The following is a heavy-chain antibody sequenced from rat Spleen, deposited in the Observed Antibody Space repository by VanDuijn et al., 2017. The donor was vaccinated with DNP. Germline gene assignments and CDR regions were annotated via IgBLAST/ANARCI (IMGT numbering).Heavy chain of an antibody. J-gene: IGHJ3*01. CDR3: ARPARGWFAY. CDR1: GFTFNNYW. V-gene: IGHV5-31*01. CDR2: ITSSGGST. Sequence: EVQLVESGGDLVQPGRSLKLSCVASGFTFNNYWMTWIRQVPGKGLEWVASITSSGGSTYYPDSVRGRFTISRDNAKSTLYLQMNSLRSEDMATYYCARPARGWFAYWGQGTLVTVSS.